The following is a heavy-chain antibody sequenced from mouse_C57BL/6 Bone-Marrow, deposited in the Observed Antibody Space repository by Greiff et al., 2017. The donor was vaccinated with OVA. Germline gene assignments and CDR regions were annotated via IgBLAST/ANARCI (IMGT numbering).Heavy chain of an antibody. CDR1: GFTFSSYG. Sequence: EVMLVESGGDLVKPGGSLKLSCAASGFTFSSYGMSWVRQTPDKRLEWVATISSGGSYTYYPDSVKGRFIISRDNAKNTLYLQMSSLKSEDTAMYYCARQRTGTDYAMDYWGQGTSVTVSS. CDR2: ISSGGSYT. CDR3: ARQRTGTDYAMDY. J-gene: IGHJ4*01. V-gene: IGHV5-6*02. D-gene: IGHD4-1*01.